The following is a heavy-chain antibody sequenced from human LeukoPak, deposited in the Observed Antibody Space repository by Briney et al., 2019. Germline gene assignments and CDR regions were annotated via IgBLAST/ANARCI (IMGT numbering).Heavy chain of an antibody. V-gene: IGHV4-61*02. D-gene: IGHD4-17*01. CDR3: ARDTVFGDNNWFDP. Sequence: SETLSLTCTVSGGSLTSVLSYWTWIRQPAGKGLEWIGRVYSSGSTNYNPSVKSRVTISIDTSKNQFSLKLSSVTAADTAVYYCARDTVFGDNNWFDPWGQGTLVIVSS. CDR2: VYSSGST. J-gene: IGHJ5*02. CDR1: GGSLTSVLSY.